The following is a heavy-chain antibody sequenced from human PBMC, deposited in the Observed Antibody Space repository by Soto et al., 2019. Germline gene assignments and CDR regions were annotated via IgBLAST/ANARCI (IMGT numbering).Heavy chain of an antibody. CDR3: AKSGGYDYFNYGMDV. V-gene: IGHV3-23*01. D-gene: IGHD5-12*01. Sequence: GGSLRLSCAASGFTFSSYAMSWVRQAPGKGLEWVSAISGSGGSTYYADSVKGRFTISRDNSKNTLYLQMSSLRAEDTAVYYCAKSGGYDYFNYGMDVWGQGITVTVSS. CDR2: ISGSGGST. J-gene: IGHJ6*02. CDR1: GFTFSSYA.